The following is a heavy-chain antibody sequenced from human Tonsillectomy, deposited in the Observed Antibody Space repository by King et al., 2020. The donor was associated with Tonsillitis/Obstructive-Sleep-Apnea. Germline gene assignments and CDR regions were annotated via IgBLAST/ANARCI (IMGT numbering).Heavy chain of an antibody. J-gene: IGHJ6*02. CDR3: ARDIGKGLVWFGELSDYSGMDV. V-gene: IGHV1-2*02. CDR1: GYTFTGYY. CDR2: INPNSGGT. Sequence: QLVQSGAEVKKPGASVKVSCKASGYTFTGYYMHWVRQAPGQGLEWMGWINPNSGGTNYAQKFQGRVTMTRDTSISTAYMELSRLRSDDTAVYYCARDIGKGLVWFGELSDYSGMDVWGQGTTVTVSS. D-gene: IGHD3-10*01.